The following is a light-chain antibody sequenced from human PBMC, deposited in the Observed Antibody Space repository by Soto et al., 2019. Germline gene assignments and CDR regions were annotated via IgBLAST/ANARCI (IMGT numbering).Light chain of an antibody. CDR2: RSD. CDR3: AAWDDSLSGRV. Sequence: QSVLTQPPSASGSAGQRVTISCSGSRSNIGSNTLNWYQQLPGTAPKLLIYRSDQRPSGVPDRFSGSKSGTSASLAISGLQSEDEADYYCAAWDDSLSGRVFGTGNKFTVL. V-gene: IGLV1-44*01. J-gene: IGLJ1*01. CDR1: RSNIGSNT.